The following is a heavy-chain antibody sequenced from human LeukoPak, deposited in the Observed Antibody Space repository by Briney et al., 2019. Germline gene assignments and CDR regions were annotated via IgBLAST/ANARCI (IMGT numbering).Heavy chain of an antibody. D-gene: IGHD1-7*01. CDR1: GFTFNTYA. J-gene: IGHJ4*02. V-gene: IGHV3-21*01. Sequence: GGSLRLSCAASGFTFNTYAMNWVRQAPGKGLEWFSCISSSKYIYYADSVKGRFTISRDNAKNSLYLQMNSLRAEDTAVYYCARGRELEGHWGQGTLVTVSS. CDR2: ISSSKYI. CDR3: ARGRELEGH.